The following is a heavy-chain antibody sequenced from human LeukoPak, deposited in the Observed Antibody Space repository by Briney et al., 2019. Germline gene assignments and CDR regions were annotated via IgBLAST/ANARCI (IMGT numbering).Heavy chain of an antibody. CDR3: ARNFSSGWFDY. CDR1: GGSISSSNCY. CDR2: IYYSGST. J-gene: IGHJ4*02. Sequence: SETLSLTCTVSGGSISSSNCYWGWIRQPPGKGLEWIGSIYYSGSTSYNPALKSRVTISVDTSKNQFSLKLSPVTAADTAVYYCARNFSSGWFDYWGQGTLVTVSS. V-gene: IGHV4-39*07. D-gene: IGHD6-19*01.